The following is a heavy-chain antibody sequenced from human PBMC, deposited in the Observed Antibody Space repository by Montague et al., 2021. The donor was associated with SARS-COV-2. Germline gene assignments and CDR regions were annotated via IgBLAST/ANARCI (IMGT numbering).Heavy chain of an antibody. J-gene: IGHJ6*02. D-gene: IGHD3-10*01. Sequence: SETLSLTCAVYGGSFSGYYWSWIRQPPGKGLVLIGEINHSGSTNYNPSLKSRVTVSVDTSKNQFSLKLSSVTAADTAVYYCGSVRYYGSGTSWGMDVRGQGTTVTGSS. CDR3: GSVRYYGSGTSWGMDV. CDR1: GGSFSGYY. V-gene: IGHV4-34*01. CDR2: INHSGST.